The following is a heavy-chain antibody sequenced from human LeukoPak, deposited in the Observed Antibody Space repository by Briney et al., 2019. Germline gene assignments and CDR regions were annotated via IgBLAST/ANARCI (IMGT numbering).Heavy chain of an antibody. Sequence: SVKVSCKASGGTFSSYAISWVRQAPGQGLEWMGGIILIFGTANYAQKFQGRVTITTDESTSTAYMELSSLRSEDTAVYYCARGRGPGYNPYYFDYWGQGTLVTVSS. CDR2: IILIFGTA. V-gene: IGHV1-69*05. J-gene: IGHJ4*02. CDR3: ARGRGPGYNPYYFDY. D-gene: IGHD5-24*01. CDR1: GGTFSSYA.